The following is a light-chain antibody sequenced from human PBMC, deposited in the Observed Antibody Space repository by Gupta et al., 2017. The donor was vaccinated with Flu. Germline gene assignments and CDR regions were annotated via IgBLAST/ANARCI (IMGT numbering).Light chain of an antibody. Sequence: GERATLSCRASQSVRYFLAWYQQTPGQAPRFLIYDASNRATGIPARFNGSGSGTDFTLTISSLEPEDFVVYYCQQRSNWPLTFGGGTRVEVK. CDR1: QSVRYF. CDR3: QQRSNWPLT. J-gene: IGKJ4*01. V-gene: IGKV3-11*01. CDR2: DAS.